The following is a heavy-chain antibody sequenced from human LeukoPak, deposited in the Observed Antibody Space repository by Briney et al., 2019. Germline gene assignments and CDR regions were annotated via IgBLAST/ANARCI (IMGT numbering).Heavy chain of an antibody. CDR1: NGSISSYY. CDR3: VRHDTARYYFDC. Sequence: SETLSLTCTVSNGSISSYYWSWIRQPPGKGLEWIGYAYSSGSTNYNPSLESRVTISIYTSNNQFSLKLSSVTAADTAVYYCVRHDTARYYFDCWGQGTLVTVSS. J-gene: IGHJ4*02. CDR2: AYSSGST. D-gene: IGHD2-21*02. V-gene: IGHV4-59*01.